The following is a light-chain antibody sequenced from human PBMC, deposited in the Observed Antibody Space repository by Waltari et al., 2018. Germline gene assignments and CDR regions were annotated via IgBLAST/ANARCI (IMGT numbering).Light chain of an antibody. CDR3: ISYAGSDNLI. V-gene: IGLV2-8*01. CDR1: SPDAGVYNY. J-gene: IGLJ2*01. Sequence: QSALTQPPSASGSPGQSVTISCTGTSPDAGVYNYVSWYQHHPGRAPNLMIYEVSNRPSGVPERFSGSKSGNTASLTVSGLQAEDEADYYCISYAGSDNLIFGGGTKLTVL. CDR2: EVS.